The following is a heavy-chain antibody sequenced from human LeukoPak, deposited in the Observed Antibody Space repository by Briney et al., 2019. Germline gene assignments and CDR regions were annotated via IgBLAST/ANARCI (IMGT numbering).Heavy chain of an antibody. CDR1: VFTFSSYS. CDR3: GGDTRRAFDH. J-gene: IGHJ4*02. CDR2: ISSSSSTI. D-gene: IGHD1-26*01. Sequence: PGGSLRLSCAAPVFTFSSYSMNWVRQAPGKGVEWVSYISSSSSTIYYADSVKGRFTISRDNAKNSLYLQMNSLRAEDTAVYYCGGDTRRAFDHWGQGTLVTVSS. V-gene: IGHV3-48*01.